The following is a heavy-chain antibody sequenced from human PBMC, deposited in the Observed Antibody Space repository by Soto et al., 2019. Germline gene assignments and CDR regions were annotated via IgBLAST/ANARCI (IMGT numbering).Heavy chain of an antibody. CDR1: GFSLSTSGVG. V-gene: IGHV2-5*02. CDR2: IYWDDDK. J-gene: IGHJ4*02. D-gene: IGHD5-18*01. Sequence: QITLKESGPTLVKPTQTLTLTCTFSGFSLSTSGVGVGWIRQPPGKALEWLALIYWDDDKRYSPSLKSRLTITKDTSKNQVVITMNNMDPVDTATYYCAHSYIYGYSYAHYFDYWGQGTLVTVSS. CDR3: AHSYIYGYSYAHYFDY.